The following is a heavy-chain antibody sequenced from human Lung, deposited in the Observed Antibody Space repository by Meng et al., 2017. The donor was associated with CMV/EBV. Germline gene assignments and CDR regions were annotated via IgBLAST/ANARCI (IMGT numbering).Heavy chain of an antibody. V-gene: IGHV3-9*01. CDR3: VGESQPGGCDY. CDR2: IYGKTSGT. D-gene: IGHD1-14*01. Sequence: SCAASGFIFNDYAMHWVRQAPGKGLEWVSGIYGKTSGTGYADSVEGRFTISRDSAKNSIYLQMNSLRAEDTALYYCVGESQPGGCDYWGQGTGVTGAS. CDR1: GFIFNDYA. J-gene: IGHJ4*02.